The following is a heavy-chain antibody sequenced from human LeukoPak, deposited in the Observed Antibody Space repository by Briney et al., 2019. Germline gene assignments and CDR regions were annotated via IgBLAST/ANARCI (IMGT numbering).Heavy chain of an antibody. D-gene: IGHD2-15*01. CDR3: ARDHHGVSLAATWIDY. V-gene: IGHV1-18*01. CDR2: ISAYNGNT. CDR1: GYTFTSYG. Sequence: ASVKVSCKASGYTFTSYGISWVRQAPGQGLEWMGWISAYNGNTNYAQKLQGRVTMTTDTSTSTAYMELRSLRSDDTVVYYCARDHHGVSLAATWIDYWGQGTLVTVSS. J-gene: IGHJ4*02.